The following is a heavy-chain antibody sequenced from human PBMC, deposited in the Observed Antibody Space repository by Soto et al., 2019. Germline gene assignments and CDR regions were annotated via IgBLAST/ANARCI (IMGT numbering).Heavy chain of an antibody. Sequence: SETLSLTCTVSGGSISSYYWSWIRQPAGKGLEWIGRIYTSGSTNYNPSLKSRVTMSVDTSKNQFSLKLSSVTAADTAVYYCARARQLGYPPHGDYYYGMDVWGQGTTVTVSS. CDR3: ARARQLGYPPHGDYYYGMDV. J-gene: IGHJ6*02. CDR2: IYTSGST. V-gene: IGHV4-4*07. CDR1: GGSISSYY. D-gene: IGHD6-6*01.